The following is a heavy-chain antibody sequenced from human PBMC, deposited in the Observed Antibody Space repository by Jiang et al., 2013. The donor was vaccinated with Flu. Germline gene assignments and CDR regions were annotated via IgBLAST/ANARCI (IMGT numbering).Heavy chain of an antibody. CDR1: GFTFSNYE. CDR2: ISSGGSTI. D-gene: IGHD6-19*01. J-gene: IGHJ4*02. V-gene: IGHV3-48*03. CDR3: ASAAVAGPDY. Sequence: QLLESGGGLVQPGGSLRLSCAASGFTFSNYEMNWVRQAPGKGLEWVSYISSGGSTIYYADSVKGRFTISRDNAKNSLYLQMNSLRVEDTAVYYCASAAVAGPDYWGQGTLVTVSS.